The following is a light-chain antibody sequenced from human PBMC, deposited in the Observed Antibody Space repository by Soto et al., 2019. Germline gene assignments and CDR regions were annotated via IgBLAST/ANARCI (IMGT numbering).Light chain of an antibody. CDR1: SSDVGSYDL. CDR2: EGS. Sequence: QSVLTQPASVSGSPGQSITISCTGTSSDVGSYDLVSWYQQHPGKAPKLMIYEGSRRPSGVSNRFSGSKSGNTASLTISGLQAEDEADYYCCSYAHSRPVLFGGGTKLTVL. CDR3: CSYAHSRPVL. V-gene: IGLV2-23*01. J-gene: IGLJ2*01.